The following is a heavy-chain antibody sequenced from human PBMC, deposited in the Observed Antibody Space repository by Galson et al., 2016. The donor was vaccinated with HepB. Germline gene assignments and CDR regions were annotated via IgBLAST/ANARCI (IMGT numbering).Heavy chain of an antibody. D-gene: IGHD3-16*01. CDR1: SGSISSDIYF. J-gene: IGHJ3*02. Sequence: SETLSLTCTVSSGSISSDIYFWGWIRQPPGKGLEWIGSLYPGGSSYCNPSLESRVSISVDTSKNQFSLKLSSVTAADTAVYYCARRPTFGGAPVEMWGQGTMVTVSS. V-gene: IGHV4-39*01. CDR3: ARRPTFGGAPVEM. CDR2: LYPGGSS.